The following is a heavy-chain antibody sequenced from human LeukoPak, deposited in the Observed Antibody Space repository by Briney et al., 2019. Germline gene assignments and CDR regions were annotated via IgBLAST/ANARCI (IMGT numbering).Heavy chain of an antibody. D-gene: IGHD6-19*01. CDR2: IYPGDSDT. CDR1: GYTFISYW. Sequence: PGESLKISCKGSGYTFISYWIGWVRQMPGKGLEWMGIIYPGDSDTRYSPSFKGQVTMSADKSINTAYLQWSSLKASDTAMYYCARNLGYSSGWYSDYWGQGTLVTVSS. V-gene: IGHV5-51*01. J-gene: IGHJ4*02. CDR3: ARNLGYSSGWYSDY.